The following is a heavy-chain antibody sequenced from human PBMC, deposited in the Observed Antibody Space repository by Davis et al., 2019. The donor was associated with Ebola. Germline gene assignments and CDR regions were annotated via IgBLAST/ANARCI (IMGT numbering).Heavy chain of an antibody. V-gene: IGHV3-48*04. Sequence: GGSLRLSCAASGFTSSSYWMSWVRQAPGKGLEWVSYISSSGSTIYYADSVKGRFTISRDNSKNSLYLQMNSLRTEDTALYYCAKAIGLLPYGMDVWGQGTTVTVSS. CDR2: ISSSGSTI. D-gene: IGHD2-15*01. J-gene: IGHJ6*02. CDR3: AKAIGLLPYGMDV. CDR1: GFTSSSYW.